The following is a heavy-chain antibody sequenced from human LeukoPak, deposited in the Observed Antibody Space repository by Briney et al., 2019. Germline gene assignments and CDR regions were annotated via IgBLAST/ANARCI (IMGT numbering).Heavy chain of an antibody. CDR3: AKDSYYDSSGYNYVGNFQH. J-gene: IGHJ1*01. Sequence: PGGSLRLSCAASGFPFAPLMTWVRQAPGKGPKFVATMNRDGSEVAYGNSVRGRFTISRDNSKNTLYLQMNSLRAEDTAVYYCAKDSYYDSSGYNYVGNFQHWGQGTLVTVSS. CDR1: GFPFAPL. D-gene: IGHD3-22*01. CDR2: MNRDGSEV. V-gene: IGHV3-7*05.